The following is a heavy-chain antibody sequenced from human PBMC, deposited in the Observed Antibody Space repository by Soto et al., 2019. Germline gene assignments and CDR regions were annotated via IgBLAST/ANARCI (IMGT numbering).Heavy chain of an antibody. J-gene: IGHJ4*02. CDR1: GFTFTDYT. V-gene: IGHV3-21*01. CDR2: ISSTHAYI. CDR3: AVLSTTTHFDL. D-gene: IGHD1-26*01. Sequence: GGSLRLSCSASGFTFTDYTFNWVRQAPGKGLEWVSSISSTHAYIYYADSVKGRFTISRDNANNSLYLHMNSLRAEDTAVYYCAVLSTTTHFDLWGQGTLVTVSS.